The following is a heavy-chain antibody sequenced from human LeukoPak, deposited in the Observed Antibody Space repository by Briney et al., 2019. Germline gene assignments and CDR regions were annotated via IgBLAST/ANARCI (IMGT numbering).Heavy chain of an antibody. Sequence: GESLKISCKGSGYTFTNYWIAWVRQMPGKGLEWMGFIYPGDSDTRYSPPFQGQVTISADKSISTAFLQWSSLKASDTAIYYCVRRDPYCAGGCPVDYWGQGTLVTVSS. J-gene: IGHJ4*02. CDR3: VRRDPYCAGGCPVDY. V-gene: IGHV5-51*01. CDR1: GYTFTNYW. CDR2: IYPGDSDT. D-gene: IGHD2-21*02.